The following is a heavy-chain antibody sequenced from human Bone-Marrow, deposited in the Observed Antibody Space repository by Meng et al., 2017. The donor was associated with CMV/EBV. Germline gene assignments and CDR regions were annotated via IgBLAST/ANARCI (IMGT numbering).Heavy chain of an antibody. V-gene: IGHV1-46*01. Sequence: ASVKVSCKASRYTFTKYGISWVRQAPGQGLEWMGKINPSGGSTSYAQKFQGRVTMTRDKPTSTVYMEQSSLRSEDTAVYYCASNVLGTYGMDVWGQGTTVTVSS. CDR2: INPSGGST. J-gene: IGHJ6*02. CDR1: RYTFTKYG. D-gene: IGHD1-1*01. CDR3: ASNVLGTYGMDV.